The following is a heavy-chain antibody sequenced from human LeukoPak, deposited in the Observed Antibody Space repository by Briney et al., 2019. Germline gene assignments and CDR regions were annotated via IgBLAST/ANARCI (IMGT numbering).Heavy chain of an antibody. Sequence: GGSLRLSCAASGSTFSSYWMSWVRQAPGKGLEWVANIKQDGSEKYYVDSVKGRFTISRDNAKNSLYLQMNSLRAEDTAVYYCARLSVYDFWSGYYYYFDYWGQGTLVTVSS. CDR2: IKQDGSEK. CDR1: GSTFSSYW. V-gene: IGHV3-7*01. D-gene: IGHD3-3*01. CDR3: ARLSVYDFWSGYYYYFDY. J-gene: IGHJ4*02.